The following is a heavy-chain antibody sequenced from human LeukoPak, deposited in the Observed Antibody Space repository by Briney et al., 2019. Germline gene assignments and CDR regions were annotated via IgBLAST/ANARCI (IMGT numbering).Heavy chain of an antibody. J-gene: IGHJ4*02. D-gene: IGHD3-10*01. V-gene: IGHV4-34*01. CDR2: MNHSGST. Sequence: SETLSLTCAVYGGSFSGYYWSWIRQPPGKGLEWIGEMNHSGSTNYNPSLKSRVTISVDTSKNQFSLKLSSVTAADTAVYYCARSRGNYGSGTLRNYFDYWGQGTLVTVSS. CDR3: ARSRGNYGSGTLRNYFDY. CDR1: GGSFSGYY.